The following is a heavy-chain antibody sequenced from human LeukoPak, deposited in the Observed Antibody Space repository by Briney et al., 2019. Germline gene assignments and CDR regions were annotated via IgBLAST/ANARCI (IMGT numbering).Heavy chain of an antibody. CDR3: ARDTGGNSGSYYGY. CDR1: GYTFTSYA. Sequence: GASVKVSCKASGYTFTSYAMHWMRQAAGQRLAWLGWINAGNGNTKYSQKFLGRVTITRDTSASTAYMELSSLRSEDTAVYYCARDTGGNSGSYYGYWGQGTLVTVSS. J-gene: IGHJ4*02. D-gene: IGHD1-26*01. CDR2: INAGNGNT. V-gene: IGHV1-3*01.